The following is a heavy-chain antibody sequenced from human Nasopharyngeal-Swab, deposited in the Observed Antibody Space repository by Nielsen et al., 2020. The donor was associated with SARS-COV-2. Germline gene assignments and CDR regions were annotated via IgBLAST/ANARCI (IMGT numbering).Heavy chain of an antibody. J-gene: IGHJ4*02. CDR2: IYSGGST. D-gene: IGHD3-22*01. CDR3: ARGAYDSSGYFWDC. V-gene: IGHV3-53*01. Sequence: VREAPGKGPEWVSVIYSGGSTYSADSMKGRVTISRDNSKNTLYLQMNSLRAEDTAVYYCARGAYDSSGYFWDCWGQGTLVTVSS.